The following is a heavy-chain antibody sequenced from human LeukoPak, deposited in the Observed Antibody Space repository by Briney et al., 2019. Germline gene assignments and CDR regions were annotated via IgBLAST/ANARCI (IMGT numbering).Heavy chain of an antibody. D-gene: IGHD1-1*01. J-gene: IGHJ4*02. CDR1: GYTFTGYY. V-gene: IGHV1-2*06. CDR3: ARDFPNYYFDY. Sequence: ASVKVSCKTSGYTFTGYYIHWVRQAPGQGLEWMGRINPNSGGTNYAQKFQGRVTMTRDTSTSTVYMELSSLRSDDTAVYYCARDFPNYYFDYWGQGTLVTVSS. CDR2: INPNSGGT.